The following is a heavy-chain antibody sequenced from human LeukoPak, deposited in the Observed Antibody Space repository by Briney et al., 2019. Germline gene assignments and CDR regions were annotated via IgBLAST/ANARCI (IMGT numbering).Heavy chain of an antibody. D-gene: IGHD6-13*01. J-gene: IGHJ6*03. Sequence: SVKVSCKASGGTFSSYAISWVRQAPGQGLEWMGGITPIFGTANYAQKFQGRVTITADKSTSTAYMELSSLRSEDTAVYYCARGSSWYRGVNYYYYYYYMDVWGKGTTVTVSS. V-gene: IGHV1-69*06. CDR1: GGTFSSYA. CDR3: ARGSSWYRGVNYYYYYYYMDV. CDR2: ITPIFGTA.